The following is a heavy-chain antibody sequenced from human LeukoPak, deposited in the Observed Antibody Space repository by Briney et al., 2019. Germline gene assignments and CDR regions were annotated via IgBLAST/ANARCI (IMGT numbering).Heavy chain of an antibody. Sequence: GGSLRLSCAASGFTFSSYAMSWVRQAPGKGLEWVSSISSSSSYIYYADSVKGRFTISRDNAKNSLYLQMNSLRAEDTAVYYCARDRGSSWYEVVDYWGQGTLVTVSS. CDR1: GFTFSSYA. CDR2: ISSSSSYI. J-gene: IGHJ4*02. D-gene: IGHD6-13*01. V-gene: IGHV3-21*01. CDR3: ARDRGSSWYEVVDY.